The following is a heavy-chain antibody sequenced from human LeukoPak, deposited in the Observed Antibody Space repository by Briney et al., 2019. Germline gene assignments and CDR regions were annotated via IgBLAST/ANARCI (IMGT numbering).Heavy chain of an antibody. J-gene: IGHJ6*02. D-gene: IGHD3-22*01. CDR2: ITWNRDNI. Sequence: QPGGSLRLSCAASGFTFDDYAMHWVRQAPGKGLEWVSGITWNRDNIGYGDSVKGRITISRDNVKNVLYLQMTSLRPEDTALYYCAKDLSSAITSALVLDVWGQGTTVIVSS. CDR1: GFTFDDYA. CDR3: AKDLSSAITSALVLDV. V-gene: IGHV3-9*01.